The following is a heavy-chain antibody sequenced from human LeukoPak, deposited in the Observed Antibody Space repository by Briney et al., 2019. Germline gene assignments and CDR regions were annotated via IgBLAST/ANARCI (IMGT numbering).Heavy chain of an antibody. CDR2: IYYSGST. D-gene: IGHD3-22*01. CDR3: ARAPWSYYDSSVSFDY. CDR1: GGSISSYY. J-gene: IGHJ4*02. V-gene: IGHV4-59*01. Sequence: SETLSLTCTVSGGSISSYYWSWIRQPPGKGLEWIGYIYYSGSTNYNPSLKSRVTISVDASKNQFSLKLSSVAAADTAVYYCARAPWSYYDSSVSFDYWGQGTLVTVSS.